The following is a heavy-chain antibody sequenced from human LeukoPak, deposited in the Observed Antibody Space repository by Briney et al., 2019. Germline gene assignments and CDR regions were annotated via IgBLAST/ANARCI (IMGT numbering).Heavy chain of an antibody. Sequence: ASVKVSCKASGYTFTDFYMHWVRQAPGQGLEWMGYISPTSGGTEYAQNFQGRVTMTRDTSISTAYMELNRLTSDDTAVYYCARTYYYDSSGQPWGFDPWGQGTLVTVSS. CDR2: ISPTSGGT. V-gene: IGHV1-2*02. CDR3: ARTYYYDSSGQPWGFDP. J-gene: IGHJ5*02. CDR1: GYTFTDFY. D-gene: IGHD3-22*01.